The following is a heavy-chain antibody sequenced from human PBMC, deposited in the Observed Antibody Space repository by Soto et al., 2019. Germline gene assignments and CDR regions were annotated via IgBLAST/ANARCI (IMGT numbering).Heavy chain of an antibody. J-gene: IGHJ4*02. Sequence: SETLSLTCTVSGGSVSSGSYFWSWIRQSPGKGLEWIGHIYYSGSSNYNPSLKSRVTISVDTSKNQFSLKLTSVTAADTAVYYCARKGYDSWYGNFDFWGQGTLVTVSS. CDR3: ARKGYDSWYGNFDF. CDR1: GGSVSSGSYF. D-gene: IGHD3-3*01. CDR2: IYYSGSS. V-gene: IGHV4-61*01.